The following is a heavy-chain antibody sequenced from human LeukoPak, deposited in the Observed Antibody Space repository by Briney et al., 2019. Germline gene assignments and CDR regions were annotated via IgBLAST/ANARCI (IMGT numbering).Heavy chain of an antibody. V-gene: IGHV3-33*01. D-gene: IGHD2-2*02. CDR3: AREKTDIVVVPAAILLPDY. Sequence: GGSLRLSCAASGFTFSSYGMHWVRQAPGKGLEWVAVIWYDGSTKYYADSVKGRFTISRDNSKNTLYLQINNLRAEDTDVYYCAREKTDIVVVPAAILLPDYWGQGTLVTVCS. J-gene: IGHJ4*02. CDR2: IWYDGSTK. CDR1: GFTFSSYG.